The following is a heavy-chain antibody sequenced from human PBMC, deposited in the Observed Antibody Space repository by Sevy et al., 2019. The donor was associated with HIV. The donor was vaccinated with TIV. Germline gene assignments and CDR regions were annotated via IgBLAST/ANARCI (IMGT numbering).Heavy chain of an antibody. V-gene: IGHV4-34*01. CDR3: ARGGIAATYRYYYYGMDV. J-gene: IGHJ6*02. CDR1: GVSFSGYY. D-gene: IGHD6-13*01. Sequence: SETLSLTCAVYGVSFSGYYWSWIRQPPGKGLEWIGEINHSGSTNYNPSLKSRVTISVDTSKNQFSLKLSSVTAADTAVYYCARGGIAATYRYYYYGMDVWGQGTTVTVSS. CDR2: INHSGST.